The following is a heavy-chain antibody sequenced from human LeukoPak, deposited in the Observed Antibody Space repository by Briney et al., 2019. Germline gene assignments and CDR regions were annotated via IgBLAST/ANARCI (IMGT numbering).Heavy chain of an antibody. Sequence: PSETLSLTCTVSGGSISSSSYYWGWIRQPPGKGLEWIGSIYYSGSTYYNPSLKSRVTISVDTSKNQFSLKLSSVTAADTAVYYCARLRVVGVFDYWGQGTLVTVSS. CDR1: GGSISSSSYY. D-gene: IGHD1-26*01. J-gene: IGHJ4*02. V-gene: IGHV4-39*07. CDR2: IYYSGST. CDR3: ARLRVVGVFDY.